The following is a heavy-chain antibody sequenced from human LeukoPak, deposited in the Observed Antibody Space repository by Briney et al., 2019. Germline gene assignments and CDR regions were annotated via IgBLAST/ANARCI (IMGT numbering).Heavy chain of an antibody. Sequence: PSETLSLICTVSGGSISSYYWSWIRQPPGKGLEWIGYIYYSGSTNYNPSLKSRVTISVDTSKNQFSLKLSSVTAADTAVYYCARDKGRRDGYNFDYWGQGTLVTVSS. CDR2: IYYSGST. D-gene: IGHD5-24*01. CDR3: ARDKGRRDGYNFDY. CDR1: GGSISSYY. J-gene: IGHJ4*02. V-gene: IGHV4-59*01.